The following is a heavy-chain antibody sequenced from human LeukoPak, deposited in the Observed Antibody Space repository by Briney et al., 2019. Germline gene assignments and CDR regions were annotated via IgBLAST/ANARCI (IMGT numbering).Heavy chain of an antibody. J-gene: IGHJ2*01. CDR3: ARVYYSSSYDYWYFDL. CDR2: IYYSGST. V-gene: IGHV4-59*01. D-gene: IGHD6-13*01. Sequence: SETLSLTCTVSGGSISNYYWSWIRQPPGKGLEWIGYIYYSGSTNYNPSLKSRDTISVDTSKNQFSLKLSSVTAADTAVYYCARVYYSSSYDYWYFDLWGRGTLITVSS. CDR1: GGSISNYY.